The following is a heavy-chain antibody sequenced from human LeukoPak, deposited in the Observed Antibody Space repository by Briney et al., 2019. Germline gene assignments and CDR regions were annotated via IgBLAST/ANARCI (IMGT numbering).Heavy chain of an antibody. J-gene: IGHJ3*02. CDR3: ARDRGLLWFGEFPLGSAFDI. V-gene: IGHV7-4-1*02. D-gene: IGHD3-10*01. CDR2: INTNTGNP. Sequence: ASVKVSCMASGYTFTSYAMNWVRQAPGQGLEWMGWINTNTGNPTYAQGFTGRFVFSLDTSVSTAYLQISSLKAEDTAVYYCARDRGLLWFGEFPLGSAFDIWGQGTMVTVSS. CDR1: GYTFTSYA.